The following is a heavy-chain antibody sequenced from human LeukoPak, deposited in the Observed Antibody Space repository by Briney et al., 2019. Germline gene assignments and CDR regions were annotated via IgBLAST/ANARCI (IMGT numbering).Heavy chain of an antibody. Sequence: PGGSLRLSCAASGFTVSSNYMSWVRQAPGKGLEWVSIIYSGGSTYYADSVKGRFTISRDNSKNTLYLQMNSLRAEDTAVYYCARAYYDFTNWFDPWGQGTLVTVSS. V-gene: IGHV3-66*01. D-gene: IGHD3-3*01. CDR3: ARAYYDFTNWFDP. J-gene: IGHJ5*02. CDR1: GFTVSSNY. CDR2: IYSGGST.